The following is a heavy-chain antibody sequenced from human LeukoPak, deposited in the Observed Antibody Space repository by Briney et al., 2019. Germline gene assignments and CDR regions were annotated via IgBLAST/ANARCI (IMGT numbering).Heavy chain of an antibody. CDR2: VNPHDGGT. CDR3: AREGLVSGFTLGQPFDH. J-gene: IGHJ5*02. Sequence: GASVKVSCKASGYTFTGYYMHWVRQAPGQGLEWMGLVNPHDGGTKYALRFQGRLTLTRDTSTSTAYMELGSLRSDDTAIFFCAREGLVSGFTLGQPFDHWGQGTLVTASS. V-gene: IGHV1-2*06. D-gene: IGHD1-26*01. CDR1: GYTFTGYY.